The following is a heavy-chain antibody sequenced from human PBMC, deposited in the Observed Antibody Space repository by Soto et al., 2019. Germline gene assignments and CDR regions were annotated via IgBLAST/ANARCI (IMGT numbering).Heavy chain of an antibody. V-gene: IGHV3-30-3*01. CDR1: GFTFSSYA. CDR2: ISYDGSNK. J-gene: IGHJ4*02. Sequence: GGSLRLSCAASGFTFSSYAMHWVRQAPGKGLEWVAVISYDGSNKYYADSVKGRFTISRDNSKNTLYLQMNSLRAEDTAVYYCARIFEQSIAALDYWGQGTLVTVSS. D-gene: IGHD6-6*01. CDR3: ARIFEQSIAALDY.